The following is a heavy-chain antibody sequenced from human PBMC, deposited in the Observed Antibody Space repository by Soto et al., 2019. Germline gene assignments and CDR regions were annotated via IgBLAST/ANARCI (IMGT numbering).Heavy chain of an antibody. CDR1: GFTFSSYA. J-gene: IGHJ6*02. D-gene: IGHD3-3*01. V-gene: IGHV3-23*01. Sequence: GGSLRLSCAASGFTFSSYAMSWVRQAPGKGLERVSAISGSGGSTYYADSVKGRFTISRDNSKNTLYLQMNSLRAEDTAVYYCAKFFDFWSGYSPYYYYGMDVWGQGTTVTVSS. CDR2: ISGSGGST. CDR3: AKFFDFWSGYSPYYYYGMDV.